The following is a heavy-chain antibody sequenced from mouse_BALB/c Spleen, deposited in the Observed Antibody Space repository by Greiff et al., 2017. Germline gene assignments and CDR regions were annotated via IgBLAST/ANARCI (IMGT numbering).Heavy chain of an antibody. CDR1: GFTFSDYY. J-gene: IGHJ3*01. Sequence: EVNLVESGGGLVKPGGSLKLSCAASGFTFSDYYMYWVRQTPEKRLEWVATISDGGSYTYYPDSVKGRFTISRDNAKNNLYLQMSSLKSEDTAMYYCARAYYRYDEFAYWGQGTLVTVSA. CDR3: ARAYYRYDEFAY. D-gene: IGHD2-14*01. CDR2: ISDGGSYT. V-gene: IGHV5-4*02.